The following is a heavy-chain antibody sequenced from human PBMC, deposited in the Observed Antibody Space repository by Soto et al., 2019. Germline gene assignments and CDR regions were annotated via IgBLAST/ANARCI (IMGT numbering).Heavy chain of an antibody. CDR1: GYTFTSYG. Sequence: ASVKVSCKASGYTFTSYGISWVRQAPGQGLEWMGRIIPIIGKANYAQKFQGRVTITTDKSTSTAYMELSSLRSEDTAVYYCARGYCTNGVCYMLDYWGQGTLVTVSS. CDR2: IIPIIGKA. CDR3: ARGYCTNGVCYMLDY. V-gene: IGHV1-69*04. D-gene: IGHD2-8*01. J-gene: IGHJ4*02.